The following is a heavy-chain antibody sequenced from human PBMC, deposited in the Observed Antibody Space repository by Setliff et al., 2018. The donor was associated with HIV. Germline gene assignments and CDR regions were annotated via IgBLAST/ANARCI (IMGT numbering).Heavy chain of an antibody. CDR2: IRSKAYGGTT. Sequence: GGSLRLSCTASGFTFGDYAMSWVRQAPGKGLEWVGFIRSKAYGGTTEYAASVNGRFTISRDDSKSIAYLQMNSLKTEDTAVYYCTRVGIVALVFDYWGQGTLVTVSS. J-gene: IGHJ4*02. D-gene: IGHD1-26*01. CDR1: GFTFGDYA. V-gene: IGHV3-49*04. CDR3: TRVGIVALVFDY.